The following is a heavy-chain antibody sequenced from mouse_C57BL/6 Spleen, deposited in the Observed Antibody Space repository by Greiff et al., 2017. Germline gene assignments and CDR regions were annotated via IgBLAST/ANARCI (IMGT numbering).Heavy chain of an antibody. Sequence: QVQLQQPGAELVRPGASVKMSCKASGYTFTSYWITWVKQRPGQGLEWIGDIYPGSGSTNYNGKFKGKATLTADKSSSTAYMQLSSLTSEDSAVYFCARHDHDVGDYWGQGTTLTVAS. V-gene: IGHV1-55*01. CDR3: ARHDHDVGDY. D-gene: IGHD2-4*01. CDR1: GYTFTSYW. CDR2: IYPGSGST. J-gene: IGHJ2*01.